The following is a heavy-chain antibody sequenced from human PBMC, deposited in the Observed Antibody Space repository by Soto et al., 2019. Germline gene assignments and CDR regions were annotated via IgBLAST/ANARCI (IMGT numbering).Heavy chain of an antibody. J-gene: IGHJ4*02. CDR1: GFTFSSYS. V-gene: IGHV3-48*02. CDR2: ISSSSSTI. D-gene: IGHD1-1*01. CDR3: ARGIRSSYDPGAY. Sequence: PGGSLRLSCAASGFTFSSYSMSWVRQAPGKGLEWVSYISSSSSTIYYADSVKGRFTISRDNAKNSLYLQMNSLRDEDTAVYYCARGIRSSYDPGAYWGQGTLVTVSS.